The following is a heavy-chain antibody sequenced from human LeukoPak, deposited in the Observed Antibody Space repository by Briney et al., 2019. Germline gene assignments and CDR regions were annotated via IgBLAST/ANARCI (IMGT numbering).Heavy chain of an antibody. J-gene: IGHJ4*02. CDR1: GYSISSGYY. Sequence: PSETLSLTCTVSGYSISSGYYWGWIRQPPGKGLEWIGSIYHSGSTYYNPSLKSRVTISVDTSKNQFSLKLSSVTAADTAVYYCASGMGSSTSYFDYWGQGTLVTVSS. CDR3: ASGMGSSTSYFDY. CDR2: IYHSGST. V-gene: IGHV4-38-2*02. D-gene: IGHD2-2*01.